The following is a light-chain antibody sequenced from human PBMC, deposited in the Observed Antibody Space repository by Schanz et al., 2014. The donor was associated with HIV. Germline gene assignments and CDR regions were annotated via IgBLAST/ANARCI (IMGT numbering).Light chain of an antibody. CDR3: QQYNNWPWT. Sequence: EIVLTQSPGSLSLSPGGRATLSCAASQSLSSSYLAWYQQKRDQPPRLVIYATSSRAAGIPDRFSGTGSGTDFTLTISSLQSEDFAVYYCQQYNNWPWTFGQGTKVEIK. J-gene: IGKJ1*01. CDR1: QSLSSSY. V-gene: IGKV3-20*01. CDR2: ATS.